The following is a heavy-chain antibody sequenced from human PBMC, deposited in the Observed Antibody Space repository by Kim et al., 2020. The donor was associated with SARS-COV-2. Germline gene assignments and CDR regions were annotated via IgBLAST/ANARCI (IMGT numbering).Heavy chain of an antibody. CDR2: ISGYNGNT. CDR1: GYTFTRHG. J-gene: IGHJ4*02. CDR3: ARDQRDSSSYYPPTP. Sequence: ASVKVSCKTSGYTFTRHGISWVRQAPGQGLEWMGWISGYNGNTKYAQKFQGRVTMTTDTSTNTAHMELRSLSSDDTAVYYCARDQRDSSSYYPPTPWGQGTLVSVSS. D-gene: IGHD6-13*01. V-gene: IGHV1-18*01.